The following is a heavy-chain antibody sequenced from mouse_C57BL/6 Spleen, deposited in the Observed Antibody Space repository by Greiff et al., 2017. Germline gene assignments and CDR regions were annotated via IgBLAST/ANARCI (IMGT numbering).Heavy chain of an antibody. V-gene: IGHV10-1*01. J-gene: IGHJ4*01. D-gene: IGHD1-1*01. Sequence: EVQGVESGGGLVQPKGSLKLSCAASGFSFNTYAMNWVRQAPGKGLEWVARIRSKSNNYATYYADSVKDRFTISRDDSESMLYLQMNNLKTEDTAMYYCVRHEDYGSSYAMDYWGQGTSVTVSS. CDR1: GFSFNTYA. CDR2: IRSKSNNYAT. CDR3: VRHEDYGSSYAMDY.